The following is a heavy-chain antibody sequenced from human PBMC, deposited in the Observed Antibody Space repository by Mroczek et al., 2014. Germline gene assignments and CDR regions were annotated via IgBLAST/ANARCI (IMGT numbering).Heavy chain of an antibody. D-gene: IGHD2-15*01. CDR2: ISSSSSYI. CDR3: ASWGREGYCSGGSCYSGISDY. Sequence: ESGGGLVKPGGSLRLSCAASGFTFSSYSMNWVRQAPGKGLEWVSSISSSSSYIYYADSVKGRFTISRDNAKNSLYLQMNSLRAEDTAVYYCASWGREGYCSGGSCYSGISDYWGQGTLVTVSS. V-gene: IGHV3-21*01. J-gene: IGHJ4*02. CDR1: GFTFSSYS.